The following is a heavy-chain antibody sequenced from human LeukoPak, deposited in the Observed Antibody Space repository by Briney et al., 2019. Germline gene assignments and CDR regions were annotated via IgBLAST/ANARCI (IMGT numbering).Heavy chain of an antibody. J-gene: IGHJ4*02. Sequence: PGGSLRLSCAASGFTFSSYSVTWVRQAPGKGLEWVSSISSSSSYIYYADSVKGRFTISRDNAKNSLYLQMNSLRAEDTAVYYCAREMATINPFDYWGQGTLVTVSS. CDR3: AREMATINPFDY. D-gene: IGHD5-24*01. CDR1: GFTFSSYS. CDR2: ISSSSSYI. V-gene: IGHV3-21*01.